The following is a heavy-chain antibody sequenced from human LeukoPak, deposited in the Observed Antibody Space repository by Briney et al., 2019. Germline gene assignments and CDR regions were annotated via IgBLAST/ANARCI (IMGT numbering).Heavy chain of an antibody. CDR1: GLTFNNYA. Sequence: GGSLRLSCAASGLTFNNYAMSWVRQAPGKGLEWVSDISGSGGVTHYADSVKGRFTISRDNSKNTLYLQMKSLRAEDTAVYYCAKSVGWVKYYFDYWGQGTLVTVSS. J-gene: IGHJ4*02. V-gene: IGHV3-23*01. CDR3: AKSVGWVKYYFDY. D-gene: IGHD6-19*01. CDR2: ISGSGGVT.